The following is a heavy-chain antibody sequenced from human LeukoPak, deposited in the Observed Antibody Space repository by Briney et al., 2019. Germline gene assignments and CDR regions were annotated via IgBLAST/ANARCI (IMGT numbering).Heavy chain of an antibody. CDR1: GFTFSNYA. CDR3: AKDRAPYTNTWYYLDY. V-gene: IGHV3-23*01. CDR2: ISGSGDIT. J-gene: IGHJ4*02. D-gene: IGHD2-8*01. Sequence: GGSLRLSCAASGFTFSNYAMSWVRQVPGKGLEWVSAISGSGDITYYSDSVKGRFTISRDNSKNTLYLQMSSLGVEDTAVYYCAKDRAPYTNTWYYLDYWGQGTLVTV.